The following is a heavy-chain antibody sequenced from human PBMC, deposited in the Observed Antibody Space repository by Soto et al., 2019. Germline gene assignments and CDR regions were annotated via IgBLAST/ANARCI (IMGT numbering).Heavy chain of an antibody. CDR2: IYWDDDK. Sequence: QITLKESGPTLVKPTQTLTLTCTFSGFSLSTSGVGVGWIRQPPGKALEWLALIYWDDDKRYSPSLKSMLTITNDTSKNQVVLTMTTMHPLDTATYYCARLYCSGGRCYSPFAYWGQGTLVTVSS. CDR3: ARLYCSGGRCYSPFAY. CDR1: GFSLSTSGVG. V-gene: IGHV2-5*02. D-gene: IGHD2-15*01. J-gene: IGHJ4*02.